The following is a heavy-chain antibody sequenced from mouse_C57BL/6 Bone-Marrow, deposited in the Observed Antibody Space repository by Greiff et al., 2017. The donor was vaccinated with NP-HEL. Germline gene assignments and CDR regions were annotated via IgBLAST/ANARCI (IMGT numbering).Heavy chain of an antibody. V-gene: IGHV1-53*01. J-gene: IGHJ3*01. CDR3: ARWLNYGSSAWFAY. CDR2: INPSNGGT. CDR1: RYTFTSYW. D-gene: IGHD1-1*01. Sequence: VQLQQSGTELVKPGASVKLSCKASRYTFTSYWMHWVKQRPGQGLEWIGNINPSNGGTNYNEKFKSKATLTVDKSSSTAYMQLSSLTSEDSAVYYCARWLNYGSSAWFAYWGQGTLVTVSA.